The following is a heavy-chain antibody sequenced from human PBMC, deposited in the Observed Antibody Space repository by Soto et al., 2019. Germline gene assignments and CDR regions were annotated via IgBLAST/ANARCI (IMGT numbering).Heavy chain of an antibody. CDR2: IYYSGST. CDR1: GGSISSSSYY. Sequence: QLQLQESGPGLVKPSETLSLTCTVSGGSISSSSYYWGWIRQPPGKGLEWIGSIYYSGSTYYNPSLKSRVTISVDTSKNQFSLKLSSVTAADTAVYYCARLRLDRDAFDIWGQGTMVTVSS. CDR3: ARLRLDRDAFDI. J-gene: IGHJ3*02. D-gene: IGHD6-6*01. V-gene: IGHV4-39*01.